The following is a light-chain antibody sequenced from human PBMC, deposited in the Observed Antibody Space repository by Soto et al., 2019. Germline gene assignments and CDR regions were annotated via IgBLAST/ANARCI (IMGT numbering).Light chain of an antibody. V-gene: IGKV1-9*01. Sequence: DIHLTQSPSFLSASVGDRVTITCRPSQAVPNNMAWYQQKPGKPPKLLIYEESTLHSGVPSRFSGRKSGTQFTLTIDSLQPEDFATYYCQPVKTYPRTCGGGTKVEIK. J-gene: IGKJ4*01. CDR1: QAVPNN. CDR3: QPVKTYPRT. CDR2: EES.